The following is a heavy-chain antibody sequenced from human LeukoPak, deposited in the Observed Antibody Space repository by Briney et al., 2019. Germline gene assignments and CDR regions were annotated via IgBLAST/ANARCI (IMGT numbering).Heavy chain of an antibody. V-gene: IGHV3-9*01. Sequence: GRSLRLSCAASGFTFDDYAMHWVRQAPGKGLEWVSGISWNSGSIGYADSVKGRFTISRDNAKNSLYLQLNSLRAEDTALYYCAKDKGSSTSYYYYYGMDVWGQGTTVTVSS. CDR1: GFTFDDYA. CDR2: ISWNSGSI. J-gene: IGHJ6*02. CDR3: AKDKGSSTSYYYYYGMDV. D-gene: IGHD2-2*01.